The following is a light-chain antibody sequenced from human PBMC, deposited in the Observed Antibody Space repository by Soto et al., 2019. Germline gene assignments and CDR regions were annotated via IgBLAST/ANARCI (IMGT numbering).Light chain of an antibody. V-gene: IGKV4-1*01. CDR2: WAS. CDR3: QQYFGAPVT. J-gene: IGKJ4*01. Sequence: DIVMTQSPDSLAVSLGERATINCKSSQTVLQSSNNKNYLAWYQQKPGQPPKLLIHWASTRASGVPDRFSGSGYGTDFTLTISSLQAEDVAVYYCQQYFGAPVTFGGGTKVEIK. CDR1: QTVLQSSNNKNY.